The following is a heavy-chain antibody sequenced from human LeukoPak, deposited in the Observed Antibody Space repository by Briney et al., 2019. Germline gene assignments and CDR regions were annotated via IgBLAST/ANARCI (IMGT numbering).Heavy chain of an antibody. D-gene: IGHD1-26*01. Sequence: GGSLRLSCVVSGFTFSSYSMNWVRQAPGKGLEWVSYISSGSSTIYYADSVKGRFTISRDNAKNSLYLQMNSLRAEDTAVYYCARAPTSYYYFDYWGQGTLVTVSS. CDR1: GFTFSSYS. V-gene: IGHV3-48*01. J-gene: IGHJ4*02. CDR2: ISSGSSTI. CDR3: ARAPTSYYYFDY.